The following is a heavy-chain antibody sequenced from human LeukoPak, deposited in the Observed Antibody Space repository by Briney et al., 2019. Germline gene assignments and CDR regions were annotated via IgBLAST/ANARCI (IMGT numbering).Heavy chain of an antibody. D-gene: IGHD3-10*01. V-gene: IGHV3-33*06. J-gene: IGHJ6*02. CDR3: AKYYGSGSYYSYGMDV. Sequence: GGSLRLSCAASGFTFSSYGMHWVRQAPGKGLEWVVVIWYDGSNKYYADSVKGRFTTSRDNSKNTLYLQMNSLRAEDTAVYYCAKYYGSGSYYSYGMDVWGQGTTVTVSS. CDR1: GFTFSSYG. CDR2: IWYDGSNK.